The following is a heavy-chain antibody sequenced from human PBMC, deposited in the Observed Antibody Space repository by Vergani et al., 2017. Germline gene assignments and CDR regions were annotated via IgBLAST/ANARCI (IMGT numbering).Heavy chain of an antibody. V-gene: IGHV3-23*01. CDR2: ISGSGGNT. D-gene: IGHD3-10*01. Sequence: EVQLLESGGNLIQPGGSLRLSCGASGFTFSSYAMTWVRLAPGKGLQWVSAISGSGGNTFYTDSVKGRFTISRDNAKNSLYLQMNSLRAEDTALYYCARDFRVRSYHYFYGMDVWGQGTTVTVSS. CDR3: ARDFRVRSYHYFYGMDV. J-gene: IGHJ6*02. CDR1: GFTFSSYA.